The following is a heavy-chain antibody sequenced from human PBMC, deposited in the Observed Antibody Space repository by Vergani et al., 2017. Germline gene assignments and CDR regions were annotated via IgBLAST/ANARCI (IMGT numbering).Heavy chain of an antibody. CDR3: ARGSCLGGSCYKPLFDY. Sequence: QVQLQESGPGLVKPSQTLSLTCTVSGSSINSHNYYWSWIRQPAGKGLEWIGRIHTSGSTNYNPSLKSRVTMSEDTSKNQFSLNLTSVTAADTAVYFCARGSCLGGSCYKPLFDYRGQGILVTVSS. CDR1: GSSINSHNYY. J-gene: IGHJ4*02. V-gene: IGHV4-61*02. D-gene: IGHD2-15*01. CDR2: IHTSGST.